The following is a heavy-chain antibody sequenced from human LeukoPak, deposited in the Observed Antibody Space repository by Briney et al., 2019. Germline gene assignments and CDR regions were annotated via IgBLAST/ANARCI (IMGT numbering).Heavy chain of an antibody. D-gene: IGHD4-17*01. CDR1: GHTFTSYD. CDR2: MNPNSGNT. J-gene: IGHJ3*02. CDR3: ARHDYGDYDYAFDI. Sequence: GASVKVSCKASGHTFTSYDINWVRQATGQGLEWMGWMNPNSGNTGYAQKFQGRVTMTRNTSISTAYMELSSLRSEDTAVYYCARHDYGDYDYAFDIWGQGTMVTVSS. V-gene: IGHV1-8*01.